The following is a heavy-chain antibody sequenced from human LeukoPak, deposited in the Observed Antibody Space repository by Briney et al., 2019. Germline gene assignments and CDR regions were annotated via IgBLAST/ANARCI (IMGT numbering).Heavy chain of an antibody. CDR3: ASSGSFRQQLIK. D-gene: IGHD6-13*01. Sequence: SETLSLTCAVSGGSINSYYWSWIRQPPGKGLEWIGYIYYSGSTNYSPSLKSRVTISVDTSKNQFSLKLSSVTAADTAVYYCASSGSFRQQLIKWDQGTLVTVSS. V-gene: IGHV4-59*01. J-gene: IGHJ4*02. CDR2: IYYSGST. CDR1: GGSINSYY.